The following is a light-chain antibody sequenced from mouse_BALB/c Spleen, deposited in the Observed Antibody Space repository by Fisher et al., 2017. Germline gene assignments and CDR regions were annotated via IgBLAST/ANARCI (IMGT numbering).Light chain of an antibody. Sequence: IVLTQTPAIMSASPGEKVTMTCSASSSISYIHWYQQKSGTSPKRWIYDTSKLASGVPARFSGSGSGTSYSLTISSMEAEDAATYYCQQWSSYPLTFGSGTKLEIK. J-gene: IGKJ4*01. V-gene: IGKV4-59*01. CDR3: QQWSSYPLT. CDR1: SSISY. CDR2: DTS.